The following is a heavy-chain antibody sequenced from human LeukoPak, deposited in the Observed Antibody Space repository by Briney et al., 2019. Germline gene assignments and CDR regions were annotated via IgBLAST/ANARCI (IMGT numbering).Heavy chain of an antibody. D-gene: IGHD3-10*01. CDR3: AGAGSGYFDY. CDR2: IYYSGST. Sequence: SETLSLTCTVSGGSISSGGYYWSWIRQHPGKGLEWIGYIYYSGSTYYNPSLKSRVTISVDTSKSQFSLKLSSVTAADTAVYYCAGAGSGYFDYWGQGTLVTVSA. CDR1: GGSISSGGYY. V-gene: IGHV4-31*03. J-gene: IGHJ4*02.